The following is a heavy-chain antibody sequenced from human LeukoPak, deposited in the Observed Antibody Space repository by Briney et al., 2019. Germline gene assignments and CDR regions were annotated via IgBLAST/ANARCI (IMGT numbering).Heavy chain of an antibody. D-gene: IGHD6-13*01. J-gene: IGHJ6*03. CDR1: GGTFSCYA. Sequence: SVKVSCKASGGTFSCYAISWVRQAPGQGLEWMGGIIPIFGTANYAQKFQGRVTITTDESTSTAYMELSSLRSEDTAVYYCASKTGIAAAGNYYYYYYYMDVWGKGTTVTVSS. CDR2: IIPIFGTA. V-gene: IGHV1-69*05. CDR3: ASKTGIAAAGNYYYYYYYMDV.